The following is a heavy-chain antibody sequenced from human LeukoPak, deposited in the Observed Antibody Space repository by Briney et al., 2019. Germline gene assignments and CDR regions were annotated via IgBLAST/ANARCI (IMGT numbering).Heavy chain of an antibody. D-gene: IGHD2/OR15-2a*01. Sequence: GGSLRLSCAVSGFTFSDYGMSWVRQAPGKGLEWVSVISSSGDSTYYADSVKGRFTISRDNSKNTLYLQMNGLRAEDTAIYYCAKDDGNNAKLLLDYWGQGTLVTVSS. V-gene: IGHV3-23*01. CDR3: AKDDGNNAKLLLDY. CDR1: GFTFSDYG. J-gene: IGHJ4*02. CDR2: ISSSGDST.